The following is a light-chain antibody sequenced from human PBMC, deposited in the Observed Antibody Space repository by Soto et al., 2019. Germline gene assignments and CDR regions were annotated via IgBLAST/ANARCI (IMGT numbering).Light chain of an antibody. J-gene: IGKJ5*01. V-gene: IGKV3D-15*01. CDR1: QSVSTN. Sequence: EIVMTQSPATLSVSPWERATLSCRASQSVSTNLAWYQQKPGQAPRLLIYGASTRATGIPDRFSGSGSGTDFTLTISRLESEDFAFYYCHQYGSSHTFGQGTRLEIK. CDR3: HQYGSSHT. CDR2: GAS.